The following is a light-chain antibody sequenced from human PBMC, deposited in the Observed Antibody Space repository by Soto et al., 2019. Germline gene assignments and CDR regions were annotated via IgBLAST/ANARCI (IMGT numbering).Light chain of an antibody. CDR1: QRVSSSY. J-gene: IGKJ1*01. Sequence: EIVLTQSPGTLSLSPGERATLSCRASQRVSSSYLAGYQQKPGQAPRLRIYGASSRATGLPDRFSGSGSGTDFTLTISRLEPEDFAVYYCQQYGSSPPITFGQGTKVEIK. CDR2: GAS. CDR3: QQYGSSPPIT. V-gene: IGKV3-20*01.